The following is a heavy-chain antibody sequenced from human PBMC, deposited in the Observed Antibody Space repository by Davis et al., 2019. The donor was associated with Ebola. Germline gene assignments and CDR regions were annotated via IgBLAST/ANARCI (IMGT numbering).Heavy chain of an antibody. J-gene: IGHJ4*02. CDR1: SGSISTYY. V-gene: IGHV4-59*01. Sequence: SETLSLTCTVSSGSISTYYWNWIRQPPGKGLEWIGYIYYSGSTNYNPSLKSRVTISLDTSKNQFSLKLSSLTAADTAVYYCARGYEEQWLANFDYWGQGTLVTVSS. CDR3: ARGYEEQWLANFDY. CDR2: IYYSGST. D-gene: IGHD6-19*01.